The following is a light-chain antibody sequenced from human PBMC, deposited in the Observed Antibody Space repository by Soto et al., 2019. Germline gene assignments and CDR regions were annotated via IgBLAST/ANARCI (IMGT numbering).Light chain of an antibody. Sequence: DIQMTQSPSSLSASVGDRVTITCRASQSIGSYFNWYQQKPGKAPKLLIYAASALESGVPSRFSGSGSGTDFALTISSLQPEDFATYFCQQGYSTLWTFGQGTKVDI. CDR1: QSIGSY. CDR2: AAS. J-gene: IGKJ1*01. V-gene: IGKV1-39*01. CDR3: QQGYSTLWT.